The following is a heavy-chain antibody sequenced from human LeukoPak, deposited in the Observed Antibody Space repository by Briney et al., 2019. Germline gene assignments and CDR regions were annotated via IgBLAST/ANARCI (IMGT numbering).Heavy chain of an antibody. D-gene: IGHD3-10*01. CDR2: IKQDGSER. V-gene: IGHV3-7*01. J-gene: IGHJ4*02. CDR1: GFSFSTYW. Sequence: GGSLRLSCAASGFSFSTYWMSWVRQAPGKGLEWVANIKQDGSERYFVDSVRGRFTISRDNVKNSLFLQMNSLRVDDTAVYYCARAGNALLRLFDYWGQGTLVTVSS. CDR3: ARAGNALLRLFDY.